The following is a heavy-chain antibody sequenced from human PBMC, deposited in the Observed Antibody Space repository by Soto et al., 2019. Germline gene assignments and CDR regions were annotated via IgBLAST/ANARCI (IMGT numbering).Heavy chain of an antibody. CDR3: AKNSGWFNT. Sequence: PGVSLRLSCAASGFPFSSTDMTWVRQAPGKGLDWVSTIDGSGGTTYYADSVKGRFTISRDNSMNAVYLQMNSLRADDTALYYCAKNSGWFNTWGQGALVTVSS. CDR1: GFPFSSTD. V-gene: IGHV3-23*01. CDR2: IDGSGGTT. J-gene: IGHJ5*02. D-gene: IGHD3-10*01.